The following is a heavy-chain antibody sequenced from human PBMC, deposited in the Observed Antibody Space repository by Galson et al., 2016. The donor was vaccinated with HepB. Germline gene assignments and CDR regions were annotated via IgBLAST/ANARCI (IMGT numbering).Heavy chain of an antibody. V-gene: IGHV3-33*01. J-gene: IGHJ4*02. Sequence: SLRLSCAASGFTFNSYGMHWVRQAPGKGLEWVAFIWYDGSKTYYADSVKGRFPISRDNPKNTLSLQMNSLRAEDTAVYYCARQLAMYYFDYWGQGILVTVSS. CDR2: IWYDGSKT. D-gene: IGHD6-13*01. CDR1: GFTFNSYG. CDR3: ARQLAMYYFDY.